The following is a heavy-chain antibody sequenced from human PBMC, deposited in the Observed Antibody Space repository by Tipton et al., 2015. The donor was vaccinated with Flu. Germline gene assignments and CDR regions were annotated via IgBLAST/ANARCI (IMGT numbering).Heavy chain of an antibody. CDR1: GFTFSSYG. Sequence: QLVQSGGGVVQPGRSLRLSCAAPGFTFSSYGMHWVRQAPGKGLEWVAVISYDGSNKYYADSVKGRFTISRDNSKNTLCLQMNSLRAEDTAVYYCAKDSSDYGDYVNDYWGQGTPVTVSS. D-gene: IGHD4-17*01. J-gene: IGHJ4*02. CDR2: ISYDGSNK. CDR3: AKDSSDYGDYVNDY. V-gene: IGHV3-30*18.